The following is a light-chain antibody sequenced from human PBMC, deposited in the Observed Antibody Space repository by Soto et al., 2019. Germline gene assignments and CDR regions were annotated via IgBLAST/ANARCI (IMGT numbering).Light chain of an antibody. J-gene: IGKJ4*01. CDR2: GAS. V-gene: IGKV1-17*01. Sequence: DIQMTQSPSSLSASVGDRVTITCRASQGIGIDLGWYQQKPGKAPKRLIYGASSLQSGVPSRFSGSGSGTEFTLTIGSLQPEDFATYYCLQHDTYPLTFGGGTKVEIK. CDR1: QGIGID. CDR3: LQHDTYPLT.